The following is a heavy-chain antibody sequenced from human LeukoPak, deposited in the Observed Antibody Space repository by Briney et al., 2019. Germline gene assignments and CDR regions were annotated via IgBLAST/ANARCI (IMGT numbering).Heavy chain of an antibody. Sequence: ASVKVSCKASGGTFSSYAISWVRQAPGQGLEWMGGIIPIFGTANYAQKFQGRVTITADESTSTAYMELSSLRSEDTAVYYCAQKLYDSRPLGAFDIWGQGTMVTVSS. CDR1: GGTFSSYA. CDR2: IIPIFGTA. J-gene: IGHJ3*02. V-gene: IGHV1-69*13. D-gene: IGHD3-22*01. CDR3: AQKLYDSRPLGAFDI.